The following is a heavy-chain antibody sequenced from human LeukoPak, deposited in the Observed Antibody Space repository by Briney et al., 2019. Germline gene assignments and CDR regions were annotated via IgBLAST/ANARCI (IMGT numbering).Heavy chain of an antibody. J-gene: IGHJ5*02. D-gene: IGHD2-8*01. V-gene: IGHV1-8*03. CDR3: ARRNGNWFDP. CDR1: GYTFTNYD. Sequence: ASVKVSCKASGYTFTNYDINWVRQATGQGLERMGWMNPNSGNTGYAQKFQGRVTITRNTSMSTAYMELRSLRSEDTAVYYCARRNGNWFDPWGQGTLVTVSS. CDR2: MNPNSGNT.